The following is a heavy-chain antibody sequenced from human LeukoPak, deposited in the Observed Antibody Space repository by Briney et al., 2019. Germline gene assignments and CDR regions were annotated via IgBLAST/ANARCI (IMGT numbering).Heavy chain of an antibody. J-gene: IGHJ4*02. CDR2: IYYSGNT. CDR3: AKALNWNYQADFDY. CDR1: GGSISSSNYF. Sequence: SETLSLTCTVSGGSISSSNYFWTWIRQPPGKGLEWIGIIYYSGNTHYNPSLKSRVTISVDTSNNQFSLRLSSVTAADTAVYYCAKALNWNYQADFDYWDQGILVTVSS. D-gene: IGHD1-7*01. V-gene: IGHV4-39*01.